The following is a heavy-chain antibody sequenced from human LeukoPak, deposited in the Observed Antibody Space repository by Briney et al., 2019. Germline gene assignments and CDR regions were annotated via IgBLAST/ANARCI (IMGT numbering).Heavy chain of an antibody. Sequence: GGSLRLSCAASGFTFSSYGMSWVRQAPGKGLEGVAAISGTGSSTYSAHSVKGRFTIPRDNPKDTLYLQMNTLRPGDTAVYYCAISPYGLGSYAIAGDYWGEGALVTVSS. CDR2: ISGTGSST. CDR1: GFTFSSYG. CDR3: AISPYGLGSYAIAGDY. D-gene: IGHD3-10*01. V-gene: IGHV3-23*01. J-gene: IGHJ4*02.